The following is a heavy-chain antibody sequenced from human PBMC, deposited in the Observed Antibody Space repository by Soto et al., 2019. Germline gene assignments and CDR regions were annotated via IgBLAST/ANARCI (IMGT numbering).Heavy chain of an antibody. CDR2: ISYDGSNK. J-gene: IGHJ6*02. CDR3: AKDRYGSGLYSMDV. D-gene: IGHD3-10*01. V-gene: IGHV3-30*18. Sequence: PGGSLRLSCAASGFTFSSYGMHWVRQAPGKGLEWVAVISYDGSNKYYADSVKGRLTISRDNSKNTLYLQMNSLRAEDTAVYYCAKDRYGSGLYSMDVWGQGTTVTVSS. CDR1: GFTFSSYG.